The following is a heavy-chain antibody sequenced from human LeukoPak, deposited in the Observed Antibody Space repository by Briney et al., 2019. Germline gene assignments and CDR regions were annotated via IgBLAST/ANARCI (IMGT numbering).Heavy chain of an antibody. V-gene: IGHV1-18*01. J-gene: IGHJ4*02. D-gene: IGHD4-23*01. CDR3: ARDKLYGGNAHFDY. CDR1: GYTFTSYG. Sequence: GAGVTVTCKSSGYTFTSYGTSRQRDAPGQGQERMGWSSAYNDNTNYAQKLQGRVTMTTDTSTSTAYMELRSLRSDDTAVYYCARDKLYGGNAHFDYWGQGTLVTVSS. CDR2: SSAYNDNT.